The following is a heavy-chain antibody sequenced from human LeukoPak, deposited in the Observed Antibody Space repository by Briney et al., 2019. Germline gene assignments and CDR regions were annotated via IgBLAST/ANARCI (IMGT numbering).Heavy chain of an antibody. CDR2: ISISGST. CDR3: ARSRRLIYDALTDWRYYFDY. CDR1: GGSISSSDYY. Sequence: SETLSLTCTVSGGSISSSDYYWSCLRQPPGKGLEWIAYISISGSTNSNPSLRSQVTIPVDTSNNQISLSLSSVTAADAAVYFCARSRRLIYDALTDWRYYFDYWGQGTLVTVSS. V-gene: IGHV4-30-4*01. J-gene: IGHJ4*02. D-gene: IGHD3-9*01.